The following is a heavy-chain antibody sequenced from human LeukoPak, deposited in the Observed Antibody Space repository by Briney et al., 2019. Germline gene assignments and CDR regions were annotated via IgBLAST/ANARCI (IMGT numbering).Heavy chain of an antibody. CDR2: IKQDGSEK. Sequence: GGSLRLSCAASGFTLSSYGMHWVRQAPGEGLEWVGNIKQDGSEKNYAEYVKGRFTISRDNAKNSLYLQMNSPRGEDTAVYYRAKWDKDILTGYYWLDNWGQGTLVTVSS. J-gene: IGHJ4*02. CDR3: AKWDKDILTGYYWLDN. V-gene: IGHV3-7*01. CDR1: GFTLSSYG. D-gene: IGHD3-9*01.